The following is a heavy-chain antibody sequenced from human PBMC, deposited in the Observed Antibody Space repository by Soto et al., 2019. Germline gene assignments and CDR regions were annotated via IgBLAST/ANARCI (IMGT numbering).Heavy chain of an antibody. V-gene: IGHV3-23*01. CDR2: VGGSGSDT. CDR3: AKRQSFDFWSGYLPFFDY. Sequence: GGSLRLSCSASAINSRSYAMSWVRQAPGKGLEWVSAVGGSGSDTYYADSVKGRFTISRDDSKNTLYLHMSSLRVEDTAIYYCAKRQSFDFWSGYLPFFDYWGQGTPVTVSS. J-gene: IGHJ4*02. D-gene: IGHD3-3*01. CDR1: AINSRSYA.